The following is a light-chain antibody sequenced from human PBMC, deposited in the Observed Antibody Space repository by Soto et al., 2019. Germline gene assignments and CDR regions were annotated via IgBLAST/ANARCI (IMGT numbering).Light chain of an antibody. CDR1: QSVTSN. CDR3: QQYHHWTVT. J-gene: IGKJ4*01. Sequence: EIVITQSPATLSVSPGERVTLSCRASQSVTSNLAWYQYTPGQSPRILISGASPGETGLRSRFSGSGFGTEFTLTINSLQSEDAAVYYCQQYHHWTVTFGGGTKVDIK. V-gene: IGKV3-15*01. CDR2: GAS.